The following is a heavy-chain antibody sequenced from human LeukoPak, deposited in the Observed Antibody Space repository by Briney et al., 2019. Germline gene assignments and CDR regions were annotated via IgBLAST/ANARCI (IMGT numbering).Heavy chain of an antibody. D-gene: IGHD5-18*01. CDR3: ARNQVDTAMALIDY. V-gene: IGHV1-18*01. J-gene: IGHJ4*02. Sequence: GASVKVSCKASGYTFTSYGISWVRQAPGQGLEWRGWISAYNGNTNYAQKLQGRSTMTTDTSTSTAYMELRSLRSDDTAVYYCARNQVDTAMALIDYWGQGTLVTVSS. CDR1: GYTFTSYG. CDR2: ISAYNGNT.